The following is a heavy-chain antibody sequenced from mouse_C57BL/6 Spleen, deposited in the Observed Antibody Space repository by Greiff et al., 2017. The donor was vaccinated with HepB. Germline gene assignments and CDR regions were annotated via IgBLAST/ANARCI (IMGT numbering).Heavy chain of an antibody. D-gene: IGHD2-5*01. CDR2: IDPSDSYT. CDR3: ARSGGYSNYPWYFDV. J-gene: IGHJ1*03. CDR1: GYTFTSYW. Sequence: QVQLQQPGAELVRPGTSVKLSCKASGYTFTSYWMHWVKQRPGQGLEWIGVIDPSDSYTNYNQKFKGKATLTVDTSSSTAYMQLKSLTSEDSAVYYCARSGGYSNYPWYFDVWGTGTTVTVSS. V-gene: IGHV1-59*01.